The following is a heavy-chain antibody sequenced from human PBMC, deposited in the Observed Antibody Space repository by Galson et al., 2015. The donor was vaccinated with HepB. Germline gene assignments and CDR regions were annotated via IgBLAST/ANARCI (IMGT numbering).Heavy chain of an antibody. V-gene: IGHV3-30*18. D-gene: IGHD6-19*01. Sequence: TFSSFDMHWVRQAPGKRLEWVAVVSYDGRNKSYVDSVKGRFIISRDNSNNTLHLQMNSLRAEDTAEYYCAKDALGSSSGSTFHYWGQGTLVTVSA. CDR1: TFSSFD. CDR3: AKDALGSSSGSTFHY. CDR2: VSYDGRNK. J-gene: IGHJ4*02.